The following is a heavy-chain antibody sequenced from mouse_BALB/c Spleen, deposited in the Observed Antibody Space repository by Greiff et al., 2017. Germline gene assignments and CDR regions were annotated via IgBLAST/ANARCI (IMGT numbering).Heavy chain of an antibody. J-gene: IGHJ4*01. CDR1: GFAFSSYD. D-gene: IGHD1-1*01. Sequence: EVKLMESGGGLVKPGGSLKLSCAASGFAFSSYDMSWVRQTPEKRLEWVAYISSGGGSTYYPDTVKGRFTISRDNAKNTLYLQMSSLKSEDTAMYYCARQNPTYYYGSSYAMDYWGQGTSVTVSS. CDR3: ARQNPTYYYGSSYAMDY. CDR2: ISSGGGST. V-gene: IGHV5-12-1*01.